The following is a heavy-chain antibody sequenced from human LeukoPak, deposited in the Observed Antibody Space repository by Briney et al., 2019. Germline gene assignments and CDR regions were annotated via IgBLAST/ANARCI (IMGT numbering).Heavy chain of an antibody. D-gene: IGHD3-10*01. CDR2: SYHRGST. V-gene: IGHV4-59*01. J-gene: IGHJ4*02. CDR1: GGSISNYY. Sequence: PSETLSLTCTVSGGSISNYYWSWIRQSPGKGPEWIGWSYHRGSTSYNPSLKSRVAISVDTSKNQFSLKLGSVTAADTAVYYCATGQVNYYGSGSDHFDYWGQGTLVTVSS. CDR3: ATGQVNYYGSGSDHFDY.